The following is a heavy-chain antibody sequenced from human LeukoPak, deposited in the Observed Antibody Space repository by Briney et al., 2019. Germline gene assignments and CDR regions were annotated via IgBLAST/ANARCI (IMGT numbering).Heavy chain of an antibody. Sequence: SETLSLTCTVSGGSISNYYWSWIRQPPGKGLEWIGYIYYSGSTNYNPSLKSRVTISVDTSKNQFSLKLSSVTAADTAVYYCTKGAGEPYYFDYWGQGTLVTVSS. J-gene: IGHJ4*02. CDR2: IYYSGST. D-gene: IGHD1-26*01. V-gene: IGHV4-59*12. CDR3: TKGAGEPYYFDY. CDR1: GGSISNYY.